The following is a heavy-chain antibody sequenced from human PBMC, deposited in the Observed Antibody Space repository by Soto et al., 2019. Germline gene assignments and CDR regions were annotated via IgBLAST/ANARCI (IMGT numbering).Heavy chain of an antibody. V-gene: IGHV3-33*01. D-gene: IGHD3-10*01. CDR1: GFTFSSYD. Sequence: QVQLVESGGGVVQPGRSLRLSCVASGFTFSSYDMHWVRQAPGKGLEWVAVIWYDGNMKYYADSVKGRFTISRDNSKNTLYLQMNSLRAEDTAVYYCARVGNYGFVYWGQGTLVTVSS. J-gene: IGHJ4*02. CDR3: ARVGNYGFVY. CDR2: IWYDGNMK.